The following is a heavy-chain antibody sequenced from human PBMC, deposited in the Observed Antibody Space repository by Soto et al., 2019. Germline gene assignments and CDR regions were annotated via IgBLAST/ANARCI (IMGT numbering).Heavy chain of an antibody. CDR3: ARRMGFGEFYYYYYMDV. CDR2: IYYSGST. V-gene: IGHV4-4*02. Sequence: PSETLSLTCAVSSGSISSSNWWSWVRQPPGKGLEWIGEIYYSGSTNYNPSLKSRVTISVDTSKNQFSLKLSSVTAADTAVYYYARRMGFGEFYYYYYMDVWGKGTTVTVSS. J-gene: IGHJ6*03. CDR1: SGSISSSNW. D-gene: IGHD3-10*01.